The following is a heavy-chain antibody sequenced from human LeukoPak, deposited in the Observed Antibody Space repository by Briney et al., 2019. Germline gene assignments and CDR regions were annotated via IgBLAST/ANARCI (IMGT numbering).Heavy chain of an antibody. J-gene: IGHJ4*02. Sequence: GGSLRLPCAASGFTFSSYWMHWVRQAPGKGLVWVSRINSDGSSTSYADSVKGRFTISRDNAKNTLYLQMNSLRAEDTAVYYCVRDKGIITMIRGSSFDYWGQGTLVTVSS. CDR2: INSDGSST. CDR1: GFTFSSYW. CDR3: VRDKGIITMIRGSSFDY. D-gene: IGHD3-10*01. V-gene: IGHV3-74*01.